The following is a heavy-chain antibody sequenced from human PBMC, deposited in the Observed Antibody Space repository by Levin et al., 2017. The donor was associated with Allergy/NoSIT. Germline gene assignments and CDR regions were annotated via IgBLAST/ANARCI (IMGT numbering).Heavy chain of an antibody. D-gene: IGHD3-10*01. Sequence: TLSLTCTFSGFSLSTSGMCVSWIRQPPGKALEWLARIDWDDDKYYSTSLKTRLTISKDTSKNQVVLTMTNMDPVDTATYYCARTPRESSGSLSTYYFDYWGQGTLVTVSS. V-gene: IGHV2-70*11. J-gene: IGHJ4*02. CDR1: GFSLSTSGMC. CDR2: IDWDDDK. CDR3: ARTPRESSGSLSTYYFDY.